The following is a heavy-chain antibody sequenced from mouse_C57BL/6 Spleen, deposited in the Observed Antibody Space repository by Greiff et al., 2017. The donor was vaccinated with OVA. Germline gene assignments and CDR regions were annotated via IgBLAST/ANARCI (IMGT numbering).Heavy chain of an antibody. D-gene: IGHD2-1*01. Sequence: LVESGAELARPGASVKLSCKASGYTFTSYGISWVKQRTGQGLEWIGEIYPRSGNTYYNEKFKGKATLTADKSSSTAYMELRSLTSEDSAVYFCASRDLYYGNYGGFDYWGQGTTLTVSS. V-gene: IGHV1-81*01. CDR3: ASRDLYYGNYGGFDY. CDR1: GYTFTSYG. J-gene: IGHJ2*01. CDR2: IYPRSGNT.